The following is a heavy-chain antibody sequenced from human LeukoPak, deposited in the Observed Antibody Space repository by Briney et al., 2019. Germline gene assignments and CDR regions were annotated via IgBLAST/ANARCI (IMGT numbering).Heavy chain of an antibody. CDR1: GYTFTSYG. Sequence: ASVKVSCKASGYTFTSYGISWVRQAPGQGLEWMGWISAYNGNTNYAQKLQGRVTMTTDTSTSTAYMELRSLRSDDTAVYYCARDQSGSGWYNFYYYYGMDVWGQGTTVTVSS. V-gene: IGHV1-18*01. CDR3: ARDQSGSGWYNFYYYYGMDV. D-gene: IGHD6-19*01. J-gene: IGHJ6*02. CDR2: ISAYNGNT.